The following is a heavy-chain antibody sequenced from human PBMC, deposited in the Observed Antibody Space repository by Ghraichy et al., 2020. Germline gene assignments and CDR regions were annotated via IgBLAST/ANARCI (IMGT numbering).Heavy chain of an antibody. CDR3: ARGVRYSNPQTYYYYYYYMDV. CDR1: GFTFSSYS. Sequence: GGSLRLSCAASGFTFSSYSMNWVRQAPGKGLEWVSYISSSSSTIYYADSVKGRFTISRDNAKNSLYLQMNSLRAEDTAVYYCARGVRYSNPQTYYYYYYYMDVWGKGTTVTVSS. J-gene: IGHJ6*03. D-gene: IGHD4-11*01. V-gene: IGHV3-48*04. CDR2: ISSSSSTI.